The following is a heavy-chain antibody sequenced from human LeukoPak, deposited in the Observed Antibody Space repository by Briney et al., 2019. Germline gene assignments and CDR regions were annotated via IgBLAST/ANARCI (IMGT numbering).Heavy chain of an antibody. D-gene: IGHD1-26*01. Sequence: GGSLRLSCAASGFTFDDYGMSWVRQAPGKGLEWVSGINWNGGSTGYADSVKGRFTISRDNAKNSQYLQMNSLRAEDTALYYCARAVILGAGDAFDIWGQGTMVTVSS. V-gene: IGHV3-20*04. CDR2: INWNGGST. J-gene: IGHJ3*02. CDR3: ARAVILGAGDAFDI. CDR1: GFTFDDYG.